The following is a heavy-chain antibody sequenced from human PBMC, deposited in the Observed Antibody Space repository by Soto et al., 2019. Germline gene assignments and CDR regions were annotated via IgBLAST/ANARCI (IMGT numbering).Heavy chain of an antibody. CDR3: ASRAYCSSTSCPGYYYYYMDV. CDR2: IYYSGST. CDR1: GGSISSSSYY. D-gene: IGHD2-2*01. J-gene: IGHJ6*03. Sequence: SETLSLTCTVSGGSISSSSYYWGWIRQPPGKGLEWIGSIYYSGSTYYNPSLKSRVTISVDTSKNQFSLKLSSVTAADTAVYYCASRAYCSSTSCPGYYYYYMDVWGKGTTVTVSS. V-gene: IGHV4-39*01.